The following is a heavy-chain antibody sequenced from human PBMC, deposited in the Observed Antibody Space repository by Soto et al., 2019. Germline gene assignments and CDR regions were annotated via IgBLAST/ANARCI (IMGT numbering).Heavy chain of an antibody. V-gene: IGHV1-18*01. J-gene: IGHJ6*03. D-gene: IGHD2-2*01. CDR3: GRHTWQSSTSDAIVFGYYYYYYMDV. CDR1: GYTFTSYG. CDR2: ISAYNGNT. Sequence: ASVKVSCKASGYTFTSYGISWVRQAPGQGLEWMGWISAYNGNTNYAQKLQGRVTMTTDTSTSTAYMELRSVRFDDTAVYYCGRHTWQSSTSDAIVFGYYYYYYMDVWGKGTTVTVS.